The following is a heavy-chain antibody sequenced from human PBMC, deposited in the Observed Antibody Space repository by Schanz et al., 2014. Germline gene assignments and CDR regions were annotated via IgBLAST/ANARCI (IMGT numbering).Heavy chain of an antibody. CDR1: GYAFSDYG. D-gene: IGHD5-12*01. J-gene: IGHJ4*02. CDR2: ISPYTGNT. Sequence: QVQLVQSGDEVKKPGASVKVSCKTSGYAFSDYGITWVRQAPGQGLQWMGWISPYTGNTNYAQTLQGRVTMTTDTSTSTSYMELTSLRFDDTAVYYCARDFSAYVGNYFDYWGQGTLVTVSS. CDR3: ARDFSAYVGNYFDY. V-gene: IGHV1-18*01.